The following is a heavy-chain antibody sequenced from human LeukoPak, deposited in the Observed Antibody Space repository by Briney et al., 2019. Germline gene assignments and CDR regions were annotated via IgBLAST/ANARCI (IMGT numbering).Heavy chain of an antibody. CDR1: GGSINSYY. Sequence: SETLSLTCTVSGGSINSYYWSWIRQPAGKGLEWIGRIYSSGSTNYSPSLKSRVTMSVDTSKNQFSLKLSSVTAADTAVYFCARGSSGWYSIDYWGQGTLVTVSS. CDR2: IYSSGST. J-gene: IGHJ4*02. CDR3: ARGSSGWYSIDY. D-gene: IGHD6-19*01. V-gene: IGHV4-4*07.